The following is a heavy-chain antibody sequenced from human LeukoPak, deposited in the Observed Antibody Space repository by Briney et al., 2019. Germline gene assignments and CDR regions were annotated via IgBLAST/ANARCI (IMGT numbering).Heavy chain of an antibody. Sequence: SETLSFTCTVSGGSISSYYWSWIRQPPGKGLEWIGYIYYSGSTNYNPSLKSRVTISVDTSKNQFSLKLSSVTAADTAVYYCARDMGDGYNCAFDIWGQGTMVTVSS. CDR2: IYYSGST. J-gene: IGHJ3*02. V-gene: IGHV4-59*01. CDR3: ARDMGDGYNCAFDI. D-gene: IGHD5-24*01. CDR1: GGSISSYY.